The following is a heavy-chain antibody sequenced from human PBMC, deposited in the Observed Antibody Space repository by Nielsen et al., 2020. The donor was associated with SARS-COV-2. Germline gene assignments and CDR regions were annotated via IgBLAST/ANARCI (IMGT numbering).Heavy chain of an antibody. Sequence: SLNISCAASGFTFSSYAMNWVRQAPGKGLEWVAVISYDGSNKYYAYSVKGRFTISRDNSKNTLYMQMNSLRAEDTAVYYCARDYYGSGSLDYWGQGTLVTVSS. CDR1: GFTFSSYA. CDR2: ISYDGSNK. D-gene: IGHD3-10*01. V-gene: IGHV3-30-3*01. J-gene: IGHJ4*02. CDR3: ARDYYGSGSLDY.